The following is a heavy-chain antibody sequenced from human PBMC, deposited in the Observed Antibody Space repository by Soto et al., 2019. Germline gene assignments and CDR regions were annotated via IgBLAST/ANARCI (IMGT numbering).Heavy chain of an antibody. CDR2: IYHSGST. CDR1: GGSISSGGYS. V-gene: IGHV4-30-2*01. D-gene: IGHD3-16*01. J-gene: IGHJ6*02. Sequence: SETLSLTCAVSGGSISSGGYSWSWIRQPPGKGLEWIGYIYHSGSTYYNPSLKSRVTISVDRSKNQFSLKLSSVTAADTAVYYCLRDWGRYYYGMDFWGQGTTVTVSS. CDR3: LRDWGRYYYGMDF.